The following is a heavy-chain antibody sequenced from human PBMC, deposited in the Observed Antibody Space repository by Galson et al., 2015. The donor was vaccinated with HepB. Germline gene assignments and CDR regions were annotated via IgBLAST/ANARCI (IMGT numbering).Heavy chain of an antibody. J-gene: IGHJ4*02. CDR2: IYYSGST. D-gene: IGHD3-10*01. CDR1: GGSISSYY. CDR3: ARHRAGYYGSGRVDY. V-gene: IGHV4-59*08. Sequence: SETLSLTCTVSGGSISSYYWSWIRQPPGKGLEWIGYIYYSGSTNYNPSLKSRVTISVDTSKNQFSLKLSSVTAADTAVYYCARHRAGYYGSGRVDYWGQGTLVTVSS.